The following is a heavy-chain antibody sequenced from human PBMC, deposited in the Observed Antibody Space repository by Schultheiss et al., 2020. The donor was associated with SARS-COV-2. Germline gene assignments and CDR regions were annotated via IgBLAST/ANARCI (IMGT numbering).Heavy chain of an antibody. CDR2: ISSSSSYI. V-gene: IGHV3-21*01. CDR3: ARSVDASMGDAYDI. CDR1: GFTFSSYS. Sequence: GGSLRLSCAASGFTFSSYSMNWVRQAPGKGLEWVSSISSSSSYIYYADSVKGRFTISRDNAKNSLNLQMNSLRAEDTAIYYCARSVDASMGDAYDIWGQGTMVTVSS. D-gene: IGHD5-18*01. J-gene: IGHJ3*02.